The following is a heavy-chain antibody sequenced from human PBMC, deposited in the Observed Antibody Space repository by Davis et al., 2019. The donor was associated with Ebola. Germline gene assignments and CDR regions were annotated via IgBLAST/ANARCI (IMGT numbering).Heavy chain of an antibody. CDR3: ARGGGMFSDFAGMDC. D-gene: IGHD3/OR15-3a*01. CDR2: ISGSGGST. J-gene: IGHJ4*02. Sequence: GGSLRLSCAASGFTFSSYAMNWVRQAPGKGLEWVSAISGSGGSTYYADSVKGRFTISRDNSKNTLYLQMDSLRAEDTAIYYCARGGGMFSDFAGMDCWGQGTLVTVSS. CDR1: GFTFSSYA. V-gene: IGHV3-23*01.